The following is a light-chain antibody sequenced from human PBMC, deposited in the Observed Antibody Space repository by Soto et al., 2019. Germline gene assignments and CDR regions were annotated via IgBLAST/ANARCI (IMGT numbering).Light chain of an antibody. CDR3: QQSYSTPTWT. CDR2: DAS. CDR1: QSVSGDY. J-gene: IGKJ1*01. Sequence: EIVLTQSPGTLSLSPGERATLSCRASQSVSGDYLAWYQQKPCQAPRLLIYDASNRATGIPARFSGSGSGTDFTLTISSLQPEDFATYFCQQSYSTPTWTFGQGTKLDIK. V-gene: IGKV3D-20*02.